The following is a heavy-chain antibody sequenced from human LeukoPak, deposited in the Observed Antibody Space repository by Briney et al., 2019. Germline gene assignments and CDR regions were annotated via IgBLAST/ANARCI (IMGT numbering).Heavy chain of an antibody. CDR1: GFTFSSYW. J-gene: IGHJ4*02. CDR2: IKQDGSEK. D-gene: IGHD3-22*01. V-gene: IGHV3-7*01. Sequence: PGGSLRLSCAASGFTFSSYWMSWVRQAPGKGLEWVANIKQDGSEKYYVDSVKGRFTISRDNAKNSLYLQMNSLRAEDTAVYYCARDRSKYYYDSSGYYPLDYWGRGTLVTVSS. CDR3: ARDRSKYYYDSSGYYPLDY.